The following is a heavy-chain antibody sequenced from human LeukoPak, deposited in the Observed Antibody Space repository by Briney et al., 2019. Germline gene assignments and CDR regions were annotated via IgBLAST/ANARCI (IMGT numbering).Heavy chain of an antibody. D-gene: IGHD6-13*01. Sequence: GGSLRLPCAASGFIFSSYSMSWVRQAPGKGLEWVSVITGSGKNAYYADSVKGRFTISKDNSKNTVYLQMNDLRVDDTAVYYCAKAASSSWPSYQYGMDVWGQGTTVTVSS. J-gene: IGHJ6*02. CDR1: GFIFSSYS. CDR2: ITGSGKNA. CDR3: AKAASSSWPSYQYGMDV. V-gene: IGHV3-23*01.